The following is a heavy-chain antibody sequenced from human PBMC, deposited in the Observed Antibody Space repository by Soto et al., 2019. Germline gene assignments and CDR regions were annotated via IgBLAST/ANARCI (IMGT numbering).Heavy chain of an antibody. CDR1: GGSISSGGYY. CDR3: AVVVVPAAQGAFDI. J-gene: IGHJ3*02. D-gene: IGHD2-2*01. Sequence: SETLSLTCTVSGGSISSGGYYWSWIRQHPGKGLEWIGYIYYSGSTYYNPSLKSRVTISVDTSKNQFSLKLSSVTAADTAVYYCAVVVVPAAQGAFDICGQGTMVT. V-gene: IGHV4-31*03. CDR2: IYYSGST.